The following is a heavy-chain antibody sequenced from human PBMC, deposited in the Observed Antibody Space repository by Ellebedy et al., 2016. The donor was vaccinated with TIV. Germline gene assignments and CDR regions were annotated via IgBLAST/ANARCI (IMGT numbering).Heavy chain of an antibody. V-gene: IGHV4-39*01. J-gene: IGHJ6*02. D-gene: IGHD6-6*01. CDR1: GGSISSSSDY. CDR3: ARLAYSSSSRDQYYGMDV. CDR2: TYYSGTT. Sequence: GSLRLXCTVSGGSISSSSDYWGWIRPPPGQGLEWIGSTYYSGTTYYNPSLKSRVTISVDTSKNQFSLKLISVTAADTAVYYCARLAYSSSSRDQYYGMDVWGQGTTVTVSS.